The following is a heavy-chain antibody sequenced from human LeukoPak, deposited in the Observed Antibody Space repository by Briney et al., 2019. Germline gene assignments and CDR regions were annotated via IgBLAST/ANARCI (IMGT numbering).Heavy chain of an antibody. J-gene: IGHJ4*02. CDR2: IYYSGST. Sequence: PSETLSLTCTVSGGSISSSSYYWGWIRQPPGKGLEWIGSIYYSGSTYYNPSLKSRVTISVDTSKNQFSLKLSSVTAADTAVYYCARDRVGYSYGSFVYWGQGTLVTVSS. CDR1: GGSISSSSYY. V-gene: IGHV4-39*07. D-gene: IGHD5-18*01. CDR3: ARDRVGYSYGSFVY.